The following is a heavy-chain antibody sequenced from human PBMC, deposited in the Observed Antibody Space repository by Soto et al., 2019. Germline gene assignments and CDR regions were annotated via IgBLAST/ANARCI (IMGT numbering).Heavy chain of an antibody. J-gene: IGHJ4*02. CDR2: IYYSGST. D-gene: IGHD2-15*01. CDR1: GGSISSSSYY. Sequence: QLQLQESGPGLVKPSETLSLTCTVSGGSISSSSYYWGWIRQPPGKGLEWIGSIYYSGSTYYNPSLKSRVTISVDTSKNQFSLKLSSVTAADTAVYYCARGGSYHPWGLYYFDYWGQGTLVTVSS. V-gene: IGHV4-39*01. CDR3: ARGGSYHPWGLYYFDY.